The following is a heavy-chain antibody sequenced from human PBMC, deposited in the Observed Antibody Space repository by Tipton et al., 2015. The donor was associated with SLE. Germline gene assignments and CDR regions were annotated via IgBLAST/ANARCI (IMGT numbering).Heavy chain of an antibody. CDR3: TKANFGFNFEY. D-gene: IGHD3-10*01. CDR1: GFTFSGCG. J-gene: IGHJ4*02. CDR2: ISGRGVST. Sequence: GSLRLSCAAFGFTFSGCGMHWVRQAPGTGLEWVSTISGRGVSTFYADSVKGRFTISRDSSDNMLYLQMNSLRAEDTAVYYCTKANFGFNFEYWGLGTLVTVSS. V-gene: IGHV3-23*01.